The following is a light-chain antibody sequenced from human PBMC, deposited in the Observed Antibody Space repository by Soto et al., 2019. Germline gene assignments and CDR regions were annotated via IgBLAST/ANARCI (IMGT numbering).Light chain of an antibody. CDR3: GTWDSSLSIFV. Sequence: VLTQPPSVSAAPGQKVPMSIPGGSSNIGNYYVSWHQQLPGTAPKLLIYENDKRPPGIPDRFSGSKSGTSPTLGITVLQTGDEADYYCGTWDSSLSIFVFGTGTKVTVL. V-gene: IGLV1-51*02. CDR2: END. CDR1: SSNIGNYY. J-gene: IGLJ1*01.